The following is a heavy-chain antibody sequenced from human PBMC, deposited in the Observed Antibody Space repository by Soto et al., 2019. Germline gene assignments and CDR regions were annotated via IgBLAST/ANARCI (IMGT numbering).Heavy chain of an antibody. V-gene: IGHV3-23*01. Sequence: HPGGSLRLSCAASGFTFSSYAMSWVRQAPGRGLEWVSAISGSGGSTYYADSVKGRFTISRDNSKNTLYLQMNSLRAEDTAVYYCAKDPILTGYQNWFDPWGQGTLVTVSS. D-gene: IGHD3-9*01. CDR2: ISGSGGST. CDR1: GFTFSSYA. CDR3: AKDPILTGYQNWFDP. J-gene: IGHJ5*02.